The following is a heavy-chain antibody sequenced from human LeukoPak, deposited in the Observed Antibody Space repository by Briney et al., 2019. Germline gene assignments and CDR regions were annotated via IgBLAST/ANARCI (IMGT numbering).Heavy chain of an antibody. V-gene: IGHV4-34*01. J-gene: IGHJ3*02. CDR2: INHSGST. Sequence: SETLSLTCAVYGGYFSGYYWSWIRQPPGKGLEWIGEINHSGSTNYNPSLKSRVTISVDTSKNQFSLKLSSVTAADTAVYYCARGPVVVTATDAFDIWGQGTMVTVSS. CDR3: ARGPVVVTATDAFDI. D-gene: IGHD2-21*02. CDR1: GGYFSGYY.